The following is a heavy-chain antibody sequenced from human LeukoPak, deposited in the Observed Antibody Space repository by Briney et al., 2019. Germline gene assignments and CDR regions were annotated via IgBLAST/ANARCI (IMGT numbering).Heavy chain of an antibody. CDR1: GGSISSYY. Sequence: SETLSLTCTVSGGSISSYYWSWIRQPPGQGLEWIGYIYASGSTNYNPSLKSRVTISVETSKNQFSLKLTSVTAADTAVYYCARLPDYWGEGALVTVSS. J-gene: IGHJ4*02. CDR3: ARLPDY. CDR2: IYASGST. V-gene: IGHV4-4*09.